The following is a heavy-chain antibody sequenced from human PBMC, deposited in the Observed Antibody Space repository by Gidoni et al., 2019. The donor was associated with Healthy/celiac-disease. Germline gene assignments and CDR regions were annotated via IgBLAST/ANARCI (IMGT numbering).Heavy chain of an antibody. CDR3: AKEHHVLRFLGGLS. J-gene: IGHJ4*02. V-gene: IGHV3-23*01. D-gene: IGHD3-3*01. Sequence: TISRDNSKNTLYLQMNSLRAEDTAVYYCAKEHHVLRFLGGLSWGQGTLVTVSS.